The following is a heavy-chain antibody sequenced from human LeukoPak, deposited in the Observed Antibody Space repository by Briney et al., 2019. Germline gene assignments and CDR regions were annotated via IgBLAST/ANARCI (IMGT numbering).Heavy chain of an antibody. D-gene: IGHD1-7*01. J-gene: IGHJ4*02. Sequence: GASVKVSRKASGYTFTGYYMHWVRQAPGQGLEWMGWINPNSGGTNYAQKFQGRVTMTRDTSISTAYMELSRLRSDDTAVYYCARDLGMGYNWNYGIAYWGQGTLVTVSS. CDR1: GYTFTGYY. CDR3: ARDLGMGYNWNYGIAY. CDR2: INPNSGGT. V-gene: IGHV1-2*02.